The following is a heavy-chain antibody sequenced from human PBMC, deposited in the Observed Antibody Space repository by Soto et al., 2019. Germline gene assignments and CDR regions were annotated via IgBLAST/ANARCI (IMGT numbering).Heavy chain of an antibody. CDR1: GFNFSSYA. D-gene: IGHD6-25*01. J-gene: IGHJ4*02. CDR3: AREERTQECVKSDY. CDR2: ISDDGSET. Sequence: QMQLLESGGGVVQPGRSLRLYCEVSGFNFSSYAMHWVRQAPGKGLEWVAVISDDGSETYYAESVKGRFTISRDNFKNTLCLQMNSLRTEDTAIYYCAREERTQECVKSDYWGQGTLVTASS. V-gene: IGHV3-30-3*01.